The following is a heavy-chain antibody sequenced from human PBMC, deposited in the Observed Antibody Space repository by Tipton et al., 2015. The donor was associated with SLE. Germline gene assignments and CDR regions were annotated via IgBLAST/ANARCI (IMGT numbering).Heavy chain of an antibody. V-gene: IGHV3-64D*06. CDR1: GFTFSTYP. D-gene: IGHD3-16*01. J-gene: IGHJ4*02. CDR3: VKGDWGNYFDY. Sequence: SLRLSCSGSGFTFSTYPMDWVRQTPGKGLEYVSGISSNGFSTNYADSVKGRFTISRDNSKNTVYLQMSSLRVEDTAVYYCVKGDWGNYFDYWGQGTRVTVSS. CDR2: ISSNGFST.